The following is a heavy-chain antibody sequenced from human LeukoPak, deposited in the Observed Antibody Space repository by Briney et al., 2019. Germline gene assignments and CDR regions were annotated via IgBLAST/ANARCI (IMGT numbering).Heavy chain of an antibody. CDR3: AKGSCSSTTCLKTD. J-gene: IGHJ4*02. Sequence: GGSLRLSCADSGFTFSNFWMSWVRQAPGKGLEWVANINQDGTEKYYVDSVKGRFTISRDNSKNTLYLQMNSLKSEDTAVYYCAKGSCSSTTCLKTDWGQGAPVTVSS. V-gene: IGHV3-7*03. CDR2: INQDGTEK. D-gene: IGHD2-2*01. CDR1: GFTFSNFW.